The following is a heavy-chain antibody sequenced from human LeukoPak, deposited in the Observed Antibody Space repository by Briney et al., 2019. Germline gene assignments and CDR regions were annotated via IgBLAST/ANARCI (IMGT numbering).Heavy chain of an antibody. CDR2: IYYSGST. CDR3: ARMTTVTTYFDY. D-gene: IGHD4-17*01. V-gene: IGHV4-31*03. Sequence: SETLSLTCTVSGGSISSGGYYWSWIRQHPGKGLEWIGYIYYSGSTYYNPSLKSRVTISVDASKNQFSLKLSSVTAADTAVYYCARMTTVTTYFDYWGQGTLVTVSS. J-gene: IGHJ4*02. CDR1: GGSISSGGYY.